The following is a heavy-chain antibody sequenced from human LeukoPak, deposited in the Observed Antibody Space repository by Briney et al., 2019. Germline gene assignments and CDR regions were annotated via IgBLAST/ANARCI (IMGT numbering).Heavy chain of an antibody. CDR3: ARVSVAGTGPDY. J-gene: IGHJ4*02. D-gene: IGHD6-13*01. V-gene: IGHV4-61*01. Sequence: SETLSLTCTVSGGSVSSSNYYWIWIRQSPGKGLEWVGFFSYNVHSDYNPSLKSRVTISIDTSKNQFSLRLSSVTAADTAIYYCARVSVAGTGPDYWGQGTLVTVSS. CDR1: GGSVSSSNYY. CDR2: FSYNVHS.